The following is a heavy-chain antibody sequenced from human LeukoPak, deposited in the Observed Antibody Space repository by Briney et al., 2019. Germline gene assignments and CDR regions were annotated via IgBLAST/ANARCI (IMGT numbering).Heavy chain of an antibody. Sequence: GGSLRLSCEASGLSISNDWMSWVRQAPGKGLEWVGRIKSKTDGGTTDYAAPVKGRFTISRDDSKNTLYLQMNSLKTEDTAVYYCTTDPYYDFWSGYYPFDYWGQGTLVTVSS. D-gene: IGHD3-3*01. V-gene: IGHV3-15*01. J-gene: IGHJ4*02. CDR1: GLSISNDW. CDR3: TTDPYYDFWSGYYPFDY. CDR2: IKSKTDGGTT.